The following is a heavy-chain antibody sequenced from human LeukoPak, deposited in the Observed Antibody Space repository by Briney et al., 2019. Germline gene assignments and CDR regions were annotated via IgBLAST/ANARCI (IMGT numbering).Heavy chain of an antibody. D-gene: IGHD5-12*01. CDR3: ARERLYSGYDSDAFDI. J-gene: IGHJ3*02. Sequence: MSSETLSLTCTVSGGSISSSSYYWGGFRHPPGKGLEWIGGIYYSGSTYYNPSLKSRVTISVDTSKNQFSLKLSSVTAADTAVYYCARERLYSGYDSDAFDIWGQGTMVTVSS. CDR1: GGSISSSSYY. V-gene: IGHV4-39*02. CDR2: IYYSGST.